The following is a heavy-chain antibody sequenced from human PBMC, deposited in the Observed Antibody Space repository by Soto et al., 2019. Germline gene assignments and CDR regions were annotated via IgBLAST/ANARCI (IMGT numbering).Heavy chain of an antibody. J-gene: IGHJ3*02. D-gene: IGHD2-2*01. CDR1: GYTFTSYG. CDR3: ASSVVPAAFDASDI. CDR2: ISAYNGNT. Sequence: ASVNVSCKASGYTFTSYGISWVRQAPGQGLEWMGWISAYNGNTNYAQKLQGRVTMTTDTSTSTAYMELRSLRSDDTAVYYCASSVVPAAFDASDIWGKGTMVSVSS. V-gene: IGHV1-18*01.